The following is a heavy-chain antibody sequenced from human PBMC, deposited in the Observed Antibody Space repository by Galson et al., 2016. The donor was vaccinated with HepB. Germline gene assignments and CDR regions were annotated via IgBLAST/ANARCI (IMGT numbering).Heavy chain of an antibody. CDR3: ARDSGWGSFPLFYYFGLDV. CDR1: GGPITSADNN. V-gene: IGHV4-31*11. CDR2: IHYTVST. D-gene: IGHD3-10*01. J-gene: IGHJ6*02. Sequence: TLSLTCAVSGGPITSADNNWGWIRQHPGKGLEWIGYIHYTVSTYYSPSLKTRLTISLDASRNQFFLRLNSVTAADSAVYYCARDSGWGSFPLFYYFGLDVWGRGTTVIVSS.